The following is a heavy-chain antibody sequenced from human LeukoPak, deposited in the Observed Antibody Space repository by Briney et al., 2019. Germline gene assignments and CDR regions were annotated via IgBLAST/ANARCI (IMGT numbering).Heavy chain of an antibody. CDR1: GYTFASYH. D-gene: IGHD2-21*01. J-gene: IGHJ4*02. CDR3: TRSVRNGHIDY. Sequence: ASVKVSCKASGYTFASYHIHWVRQAPGQGLEWMGIIKLSGGRSTYAQMFQGRVTMTRSTSISTAYMELSSLRFEDTAVYYCTRSVRNGHIDYWGQGTLVTVSS. CDR2: IKLSGGRS. V-gene: IGHV1-46*01.